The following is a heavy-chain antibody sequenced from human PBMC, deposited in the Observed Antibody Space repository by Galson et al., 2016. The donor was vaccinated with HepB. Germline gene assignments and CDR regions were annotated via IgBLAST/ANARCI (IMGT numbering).Heavy chain of an antibody. V-gene: IGHV4-4*02. CDR3: AGGIHS. CDR2: TYHGGST. D-gene: IGHD3-3*02. Sequence: SETLSLTCGVTGGSISTINWWSWVRQPPGKGLEWIGDTYHGGSTNYNPSLKSRVTISIDESKNQFSLEVTSVTAADTAVYYCAGGIHSWGQGILVTVSS. J-gene: IGHJ4*02. CDR1: GGSISTINW.